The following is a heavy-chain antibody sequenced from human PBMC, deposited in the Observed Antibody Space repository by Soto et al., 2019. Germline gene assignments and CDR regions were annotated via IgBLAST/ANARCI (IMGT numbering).Heavy chain of an antibody. CDR1: GFTFFSYA. Sequence: QVQLVESGGGVVQPGKSLRLSCAASGFTFFSYAMNWVRQAPGKGLEWVAVISYDGSNKYYAESVKGRFTISRDNSKNTLDLQMNSLRPDDTAVYYCARCQGRSSPYYYYYCGMDVWGPGTTVTVSS. V-gene: IGHV3-30-3*01. CDR3: ARCQGRSSPYYYYYCGMDV. CDR2: ISYDGSNK. J-gene: IGHJ6*02. D-gene: IGHD6-6*01.